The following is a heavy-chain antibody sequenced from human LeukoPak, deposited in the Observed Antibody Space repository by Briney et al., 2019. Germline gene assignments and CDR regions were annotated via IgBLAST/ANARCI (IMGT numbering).Heavy chain of an antibody. CDR2: ISSSGGTI. CDR3: ASTNSGWCFDY. CDR1: GFTFSSYS. V-gene: IGHV3-48*01. Sequence: GGSLRVSCAASGFTFSSYSMNWVRQAPGKGLEWVSYISSSGGTIYYADSVKGRFTISRDNAENSLYLQMNSLRAEDTAVYYCASTNSGWCFDYGGQGTLVTVSS. J-gene: IGHJ4*02. D-gene: IGHD6-19*01.